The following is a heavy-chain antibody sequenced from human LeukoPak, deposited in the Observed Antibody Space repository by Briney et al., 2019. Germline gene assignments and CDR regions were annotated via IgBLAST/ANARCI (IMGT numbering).Heavy chain of an antibody. CDR3: ARAIKAVAGTFHRDYYFDY. V-gene: IGHV3-30*02. J-gene: IGHJ4*02. CDR2: IRYDGSNK. D-gene: IGHD6-19*01. Sequence: SGGSLRLSCAASGFTFSSYDIHWVRQAPGKGLEWVAFIRYDGSNKYYADSVRGRFTISRDNSKNTLYLQMNSLRAEDTAVYYCARAIKAVAGTFHRDYYFDYWGQGTLVTVSS. CDR1: GFTFSSYD.